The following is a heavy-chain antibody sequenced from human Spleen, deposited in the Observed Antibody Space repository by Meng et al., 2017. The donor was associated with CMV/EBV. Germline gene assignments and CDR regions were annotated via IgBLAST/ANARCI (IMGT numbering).Heavy chain of an antibody. CDR3: ARFDQGIAAAGIYYYYYGMDG. CDR1: GGTFSSYA. Sequence: SVKVSCKASGGTFSSYAISWVRQDPGQGLEWMGGIIPIFGTANYAQKFQGRVTITTDESTSTAYMELSSLRSEDTAVYYCARFDQGIAAAGIYYYYYGMDGWGQGTTVTVSS. CDR2: IIPIFGTA. V-gene: IGHV1-69*05. J-gene: IGHJ6*02. D-gene: IGHD6-13*01.